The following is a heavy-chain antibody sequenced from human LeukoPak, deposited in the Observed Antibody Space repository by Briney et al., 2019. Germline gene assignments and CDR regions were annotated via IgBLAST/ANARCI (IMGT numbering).Heavy chain of an antibody. D-gene: IGHD3-22*01. CDR1: GGSISSYY. V-gene: IGHV4-59*01. J-gene: IGHJ4*02. CDR3: ARAGWDYDSSGYYYGVFDY. Sequence: SETLSLTCTVSGGSISSYYWSWIRQPPGKGLEWIGYIYYSGSTNYNPSLKGRVTISVDTSKNQFSLKLSSVTAADTAVYYCARAGWDYDSSGYYYGVFDYWGQGTLVTVSS. CDR2: IYYSGST.